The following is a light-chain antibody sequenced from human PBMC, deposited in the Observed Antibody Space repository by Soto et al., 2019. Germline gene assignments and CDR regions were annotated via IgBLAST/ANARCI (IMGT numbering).Light chain of an antibody. CDR1: SSNIGAGYD. V-gene: IGLV1-40*01. CDR2: GNS. CDR3: QSYVSSLSYV. J-gene: IGLJ1*01. Sequence: QSVLTQPPSVSGAPGQRVTISCTGSSSNIGAGYDVHWYQQLPGTDPKLLIYGNSNRPSGVPDRFSGSKSGTSASLAITGLQAEDDADYYCQSYVSSLSYVFGTGTKVTVL.